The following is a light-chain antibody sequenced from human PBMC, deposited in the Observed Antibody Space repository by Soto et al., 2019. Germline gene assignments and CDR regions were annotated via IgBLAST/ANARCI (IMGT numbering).Light chain of an antibody. V-gene: IGLV1-40*01. CDR3: QSYDSSLSGFV. J-gene: IGLJ1*01. CDR2: GNY. Sequence: QSVLTQPPSVSGAPGQRVTISCSGSSSNTGAGYDVHWYQHLPGTAPKLLIYGNYNRPSGIPDRFSGSKSGTSFSLAITGLQAEDEADYYCQSYDSSLSGFVFGTGTKLT. CDR1: SSNTGAGYD.